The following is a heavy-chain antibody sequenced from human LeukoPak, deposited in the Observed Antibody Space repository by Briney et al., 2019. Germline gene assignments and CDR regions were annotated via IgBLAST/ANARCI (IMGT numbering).Heavy chain of an antibody. CDR1: GYTFTGCY. CDR2: INPNSGGT. J-gene: IGHJ5*02. CDR3: ARGHGGKSYWFDP. Sequence: ASVKVSCRASGYTFTGCYMHWVRQAPGQGLEWMGWINPNSGGTNYAQKFQGRVTMTRDTSISTAYMELSRLRSDDTAVYYCARGHGGKSYWFDPWGQGTLVTVSS. V-gene: IGHV1-2*02. D-gene: IGHD4-23*01.